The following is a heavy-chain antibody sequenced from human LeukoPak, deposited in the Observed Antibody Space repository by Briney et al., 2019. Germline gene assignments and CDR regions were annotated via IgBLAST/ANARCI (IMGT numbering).Heavy chain of an antibody. CDR1: GGSLNPYY. CDR2: IHHSGTT. Sequence: SETLSLTCAISGGSLNPYYWTWIRQPPGRGLEWLGYIHHSGTTNQTPSLKTRVSISLDTSKNQFSLKLNSVTAADTAVYYCARGLKDDFWSGYFRFDSWGQGTLVTVSS. J-gene: IGHJ4*02. V-gene: IGHV4-59*01. D-gene: IGHD3-3*01. CDR3: ARGLKDDFWSGYFRFDS.